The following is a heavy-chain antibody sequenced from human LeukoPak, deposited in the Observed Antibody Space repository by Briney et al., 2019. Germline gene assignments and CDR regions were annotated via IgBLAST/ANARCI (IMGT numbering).Heavy chain of an antibody. V-gene: IGHV4-59*08. D-gene: IGHD1-26*01. J-gene: IGHJ4*02. CDR3: ARHTGSYWIDY. CDR1: GGSISGYY. CDR2: IYYSGST. Sequence: SETLSLTCTVSGGSISGYYWSWIRQPPGKGLEWIGYIYYSGSTNYNPSLKSRVTISVDTSKNQFSLKLSSVTAADTAVYYCARHTGSYWIDYWGQGTLVTVSS.